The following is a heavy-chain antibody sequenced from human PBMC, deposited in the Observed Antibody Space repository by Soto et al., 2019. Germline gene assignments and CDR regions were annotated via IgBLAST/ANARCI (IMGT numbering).Heavy chain of an antibody. CDR3: ARDRYYDSSGYYGWYFDL. D-gene: IGHD3-22*01. J-gene: IGHJ2*01. Sequence: QVQLVQSGAEVKKPGASVKVSCKASGYTFTSYGISWVRQAPGQGLEWMGWISAYNGNTNYAQKLQGRVTMTTDTSTRTAYMELRSLRSDDTAVYYCARDRYYDSSGYYGWYFDLWGRGTLVTVSS. CDR1: GYTFTSYG. CDR2: ISAYNGNT. V-gene: IGHV1-18*01.